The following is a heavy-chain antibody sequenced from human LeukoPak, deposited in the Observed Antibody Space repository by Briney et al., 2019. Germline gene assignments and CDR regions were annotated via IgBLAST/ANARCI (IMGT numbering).Heavy chain of an antibody. V-gene: IGHV3-20*04. J-gene: IGHJ6*03. CDR2: INWNGGST. CDR1: GFTFDDYG. D-gene: IGHD2-2*01. Sequence: GGSLRLSCAAPGFTFDDYGMSWVRQAPGKGLEWVSGINWNGGSTGYADSVKGRFTISRDNAKNSLYLQMNSLRAEDTALYYCARDRVVVVPAADYYYYYYMDVWGKGTTVTVSS. CDR3: ARDRVVVVPAADYYYYYYMDV.